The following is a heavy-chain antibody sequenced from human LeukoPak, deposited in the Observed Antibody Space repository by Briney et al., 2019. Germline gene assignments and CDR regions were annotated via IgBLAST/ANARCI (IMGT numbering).Heavy chain of an antibody. Sequence: SETLSLTCTVSGGSITDYWWSWIRQPPGKGLEWIGYIYYSGSTKYNPSLESRVTISVDASKDQFSLKLSSVTAADTAVYYCARTTEAHSWRTRYYDYYMDVWGKGTTVTVSS. CDR1: GGSITDYW. CDR3: ARTTEAHSWRTRYYDYYMDV. CDR2: IYYSGST. J-gene: IGHJ6*03. V-gene: IGHV4-59*01. D-gene: IGHD6-13*01.